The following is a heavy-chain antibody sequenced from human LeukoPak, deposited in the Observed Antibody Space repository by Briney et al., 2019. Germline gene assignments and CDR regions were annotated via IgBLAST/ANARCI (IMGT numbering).Heavy chain of an antibody. V-gene: IGHV3-48*01. CDR1: EFTFSSYS. Sequence: GGSLRLSCAASEFTFSSYSMNWVRQAPGKGLEWVSYITNSGNSKSYADSVKGRFTISRDNSKNTLYLQMNSLRAEDTAVYYCAKDVLGIYWYFDLWGRGTLVTVSS. CDR2: ITNSGNSK. D-gene: IGHD2-8*02. J-gene: IGHJ2*01. CDR3: AKDVLGIYWYFDL.